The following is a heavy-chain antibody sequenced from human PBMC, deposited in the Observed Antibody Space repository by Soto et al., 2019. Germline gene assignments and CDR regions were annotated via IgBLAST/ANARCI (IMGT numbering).Heavy chain of an antibody. V-gene: IGHV3-23*01. CDR3: AKAWLSHFYYYGMDV. CDR2: ISGSGGST. D-gene: IGHD3-22*01. J-gene: IGHJ6*02. CDR1: GFTFSSYA. Sequence: GGSLRLSCAASGFTFSSYAMSWVRQAPGKGLEWVSAISGSGGSTYYADSVKGRFTISRDNSKNTLYLQMNSLRAEDTAVYYCAKAWLSHFYYYGMDVWGQGTTVTVSS.